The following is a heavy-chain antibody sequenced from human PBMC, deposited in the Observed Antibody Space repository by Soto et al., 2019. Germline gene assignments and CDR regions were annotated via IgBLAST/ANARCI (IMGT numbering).Heavy chain of an antibody. D-gene: IGHD2-21*01. J-gene: IGHJ1*01. CDR3: AKDFMWSPVMTGAHFQH. Sequence: QVQLVESGGGVVQPGRSLRLSCAASGFTFSSYGMHWVRQAPGKGLEWVAVISYDGSNKYYADSVKGRFTISRDNSKNTLYLQMNSLRAEDTAVYYCAKDFMWSPVMTGAHFQHWGQGTLVTVSS. CDR2: ISYDGSNK. V-gene: IGHV3-30*18. CDR1: GFTFSSYG.